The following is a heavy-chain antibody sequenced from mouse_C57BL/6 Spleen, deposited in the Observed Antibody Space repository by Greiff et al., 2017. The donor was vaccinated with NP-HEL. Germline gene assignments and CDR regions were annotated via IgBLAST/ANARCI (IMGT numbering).Heavy chain of an antibody. D-gene: IGHD2-2*01. V-gene: IGHV1-82*01. CDR3: ARREVTTRVDY. J-gene: IGHJ2*01. CDR1: GYAFSSSW. Sequence: QVQLQQSGPELVKPGASVKISCKASGYAFSSSWMNWVKQRPGKGLEWIGRIYPGDGDTNYNGKFKGKATLTADKSSSTAYMQLSSLTSEDSAVYSCARREVTTRVDYWGQGTTLTVSS. CDR2: IYPGDGDT.